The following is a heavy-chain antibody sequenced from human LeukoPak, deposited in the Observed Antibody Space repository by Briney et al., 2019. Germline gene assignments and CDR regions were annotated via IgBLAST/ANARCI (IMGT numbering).Heavy chain of an antibody. D-gene: IGHD3-22*01. V-gene: IGHV3-23*01. CDR2: ISGSGGST. CDR3: AKTYYYDSSGYFSAFDI. CDR1: GFTFSSYA. Sequence: PGGSLRLSCAASGFTFSSYAMSWVRQAPGKGLEWVSAISGSGGSTYYADSVKGRFTISRDNSKNTLYLQMNSLRAEDTAVYYCAKTYYYDSSGYFSAFDIWGQGRLVVVAS. J-gene: IGHJ3*02.